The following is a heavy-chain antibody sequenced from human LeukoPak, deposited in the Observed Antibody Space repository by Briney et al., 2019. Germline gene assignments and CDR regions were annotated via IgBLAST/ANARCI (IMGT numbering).Heavy chain of an antibody. J-gene: IGHJ6*02. V-gene: IGHV3-33*01. Sequence: PGGSLRLSCAASGFTFSSYGMHWVRQAPGKGLEWVAVIWYDGSNKYYADSVKGRFTISRDNSKNTLYLQMNSLRAEDTAVYYCARDRAAAGYYYYYYGMDVWGQGTTVTVSS. D-gene: IGHD6-13*01. CDR3: ARDRAAAGYYYYYYGMDV. CDR2: IWYDGSNK. CDR1: GFTFSSYG.